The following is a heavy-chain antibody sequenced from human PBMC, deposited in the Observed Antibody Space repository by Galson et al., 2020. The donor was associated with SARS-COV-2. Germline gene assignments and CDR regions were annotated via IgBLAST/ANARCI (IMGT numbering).Heavy chain of an antibody. CDR2: TYYSGNT. CDR1: GGSISSTDSY. J-gene: IGHJ4*02. Sequence: SETLSLTCTVSGGSISSTDSYWSWIRPSPGKGLEWIGYTYYSGNTYYNPSLKSRVTMSVDTSKNQFSLKLTSVTVADTAVYYCARDFWSRYYLDSWGQGTPVTVSS. CDR3: ARDFWSRYYLDS. D-gene: IGHD3-3*01. V-gene: IGHV4-30-4*01.